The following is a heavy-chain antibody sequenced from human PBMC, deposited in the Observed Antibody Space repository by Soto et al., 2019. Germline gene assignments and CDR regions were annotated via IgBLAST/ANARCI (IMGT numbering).Heavy chain of an antibody. Sequence: QVQLVESGGGVVQPGRSLRLSCAASGFTFSSYGMHWVRQAPGKGLEWVAVISYDGSNKYYADSVKGRFTISRDNSKNTLNLQMNSLRAEDTAVYYCAKDREDIVVVPGQLNLGYGMDVWGQGTTVTVSS. V-gene: IGHV3-30*18. J-gene: IGHJ6*02. CDR1: GFTFSSYG. D-gene: IGHD2-2*01. CDR3: AKDREDIVVVPGQLNLGYGMDV. CDR2: ISYDGSNK.